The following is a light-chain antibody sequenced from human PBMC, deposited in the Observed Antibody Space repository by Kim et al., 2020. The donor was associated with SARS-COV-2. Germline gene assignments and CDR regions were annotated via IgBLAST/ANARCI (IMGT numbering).Light chain of an antibody. Sequence: DIQMTQSPSTLSASVGDRVTITCRASQSINNWLAWYQQKPGKAPKLLIYDASSLESAVPSRFSGSGSGTEFTLTISSLQPDDFATYYCQKYNSYSASPFGQGTKVDIK. CDR3: QKYNSYSASP. CDR2: DAS. V-gene: IGKV1-5*01. J-gene: IGKJ1*01. CDR1: QSINNW.